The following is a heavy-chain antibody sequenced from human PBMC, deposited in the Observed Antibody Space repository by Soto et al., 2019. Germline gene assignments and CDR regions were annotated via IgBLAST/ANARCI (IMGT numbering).Heavy chain of an antibody. CDR2: ILHDGSAE. J-gene: IGHJ6*02. CDR1: GFTFTSYD. V-gene: IGHV3-30*03. D-gene: IGHD4-4*01. Sequence: GSLRLSCAASGFTFTSYDMHWVRQAPGKGLEWMALILHDGSAEYYADSVKGRFTISRDNSKSTLYLQMNSLRAEDTAVYYCARSRDGYSFYFYYGMDVWGQGTTVTVSS. CDR3: ARSRDGYSFYFYYGMDV.